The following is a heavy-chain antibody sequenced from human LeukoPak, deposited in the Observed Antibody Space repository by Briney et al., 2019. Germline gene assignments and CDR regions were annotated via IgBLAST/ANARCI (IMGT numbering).Heavy chain of an antibody. J-gene: IGHJ4*02. D-gene: IGHD3-22*01. CDR1: GYTFTSYG. V-gene: IGHV1-18*01. CDR2: ISAYNGNT. Sequence: ASVKVSCKASGYTFTSYGISWVRQAPGQGLEWMGWISAYNGNTNYAQKLQGRVTMTTDTSTSTAYMELRSLRSDDTAVYYCARDLSGYYDSSGHYYDYYFDYWGQGTLVTVSS. CDR3: ARDLSGYYDSSGHYYDYYFDY.